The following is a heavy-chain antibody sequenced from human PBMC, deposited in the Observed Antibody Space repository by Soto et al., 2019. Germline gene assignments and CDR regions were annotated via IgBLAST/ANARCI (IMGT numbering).Heavy chain of an antibody. V-gene: IGHV3-23*01. CDR1: GFTFSTYA. D-gene: IGHD3-9*01. CDR3: AKVSSLTESYHYYAMDV. CDR2: IGGLSGGT. J-gene: IGHJ6*01. Sequence: EVQLLESGGGSGQPGGALRLSCVAAGFTFSTYAMSWVRQAPGKGLEWVSGIGGLSGGTDYADAVKGRLTISRDNSKNTLYLQMTRLRAEDTAVSFCAKVSSLTESYHYYAMDVWGQGTTVTVSS.